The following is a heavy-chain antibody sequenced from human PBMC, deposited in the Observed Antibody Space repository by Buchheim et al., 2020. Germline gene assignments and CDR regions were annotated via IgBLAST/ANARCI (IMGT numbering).Heavy chain of an antibody. CDR1: GGSISSSSYY. V-gene: IGHV4-39*07. D-gene: IGHD2-15*01. CDR3: ARAPYCSGGSCYSGPPLIHDAFDI. CDR2: IYYSGST. Sequence: QLQLQESGPGLVKPSETLSLTCTVSGGSISSSSYYWGWIRQPPGKGLEWIGSIYYSGSTYYNPSLKSRVTISVDTSKNQFSLKLSSVTAADTAVYYCARAPYCSGGSCYSGPPLIHDAFDIWGQGT. J-gene: IGHJ3*02.